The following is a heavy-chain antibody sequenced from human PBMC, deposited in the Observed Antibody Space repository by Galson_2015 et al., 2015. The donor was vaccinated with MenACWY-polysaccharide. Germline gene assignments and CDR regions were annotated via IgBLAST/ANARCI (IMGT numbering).Heavy chain of an antibody. D-gene: IGHD3/OR15-3a*01. V-gene: IGHV3-48*03. Sequence: SLRLSCAASGFIFSSYDMSWVRQAPGKGLEWLSYISRSGSTKYYADSVKGRFTISRDNAKKSLYLQMNSLRAEDTAVYYCARGDWGASFDIWGQGTMVTVSS. CDR3: ARGDWGASFDI. CDR1: GFIFSSYD. J-gene: IGHJ3*02. CDR2: ISRSGSTK.